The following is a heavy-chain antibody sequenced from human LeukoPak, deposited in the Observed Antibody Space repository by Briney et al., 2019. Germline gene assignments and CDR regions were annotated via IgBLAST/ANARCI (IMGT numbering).Heavy chain of an antibody. D-gene: IGHD3-9*01. CDR2: ISSSGSTI. CDR3: ARDGLRYFDWLPDY. V-gene: IGHV3-48*03. Sequence: GGSLRPSCAASGFTFSSYEMNWVRQAPGKGLEWVSYISSSGSTIYYADSVKGRFTISRDNAKNSLYLQMNSLRAEDTAVYYCARDGLRYFDWLPDYWGQGTLITVSS. J-gene: IGHJ4*02. CDR1: GFTFSSYE.